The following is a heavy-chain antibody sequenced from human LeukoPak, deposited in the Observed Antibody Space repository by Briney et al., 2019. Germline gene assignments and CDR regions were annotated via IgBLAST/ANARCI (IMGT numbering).Heavy chain of an antibody. CDR3: AKADFYYFDY. CDR2: ISWNSGSI. Sequence: LSGGSVRLSCAASGFTFDDYAMHWVRHAPGKGLEWVSGISWNSGSIGYADSVKGRFTISRDNAKNSLYLQMNSLRAEDTALYYCAKADFYYFDYWGQGTLVTVSS. CDR1: GFTFDDYA. D-gene: IGHD3-3*01. J-gene: IGHJ4*02. V-gene: IGHV3-9*01.